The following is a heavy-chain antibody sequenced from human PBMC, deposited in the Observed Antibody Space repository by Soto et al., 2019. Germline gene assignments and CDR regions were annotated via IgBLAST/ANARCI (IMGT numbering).Heavy chain of an antibody. J-gene: IGHJ4*02. V-gene: IGHV4-4*02. D-gene: IGHD4-17*01. CDR1: GDSISSSFW. CDR2: IYHTEST. CDR3: ARYDFGTFDY. Sequence: SETLSLTCAVSGDSISSSFWWSWVRQPPGKGLEWIGEIYHTESTVYNPSLKSRVTISVDKSKNQFSLDLDSVTAADTAVYYCARYDFGTFDYWGRGILVTVSS.